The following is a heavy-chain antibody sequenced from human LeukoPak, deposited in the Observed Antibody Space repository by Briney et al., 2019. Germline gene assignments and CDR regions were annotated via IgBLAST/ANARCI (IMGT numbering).Heavy chain of an antibody. J-gene: IGHJ4*02. Sequence: PSETLSLTCAVYGGSFSGYYWSWIRQPPGKGLEWIGEINHSGSTNYNPSLKSRVTISVDTSKNQFSLKLSSVTAADTAVYYCAGSGTLGIAAVWYYFDYWGQGTLVTVSS. CDR1: GGSFSGYY. CDR3: AGSGTLGIAAVWYYFDY. V-gene: IGHV4-34*01. CDR2: INHSGST. D-gene: IGHD6-13*01.